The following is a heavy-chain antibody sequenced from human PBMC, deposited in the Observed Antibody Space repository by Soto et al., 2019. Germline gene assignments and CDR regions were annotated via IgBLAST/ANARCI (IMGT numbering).Heavy chain of an antibody. CDR2: INPSGGST. J-gene: IGHJ4*02. Sequence: ASVKVSCKASGYTFTSYYMHWVRQAPGQGLEWMGIINPSGGSTSYAQKFQGRVTMTRDTSTSTVYMELSSPRSEDTAVYYCARDAHKTSIAAPNHFDYWGQGTLVTVSS. CDR1: GYTFTSYY. V-gene: IGHV1-46*01. CDR3: ARDAHKTSIAAPNHFDY. D-gene: IGHD6-6*01.